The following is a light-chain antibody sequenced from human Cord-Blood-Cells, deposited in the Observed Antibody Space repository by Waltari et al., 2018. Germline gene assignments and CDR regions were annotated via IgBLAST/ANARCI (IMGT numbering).Light chain of an antibody. Sequence: QSALTQPASVSGSPGQSITISCTGTSSDVGGYNYVPWYQQHPGKVPKLMIYDVSKRPSGVSNRFSGSKSGNTASLTISGLQAEDEADYYCSSYTSSSTLVFGGGTKLTVL. CDR3: SSYTSSSTLV. J-gene: IGLJ3*02. CDR1: SSDVGGYNY. CDR2: DVS. V-gene: IGLV2-14*01.